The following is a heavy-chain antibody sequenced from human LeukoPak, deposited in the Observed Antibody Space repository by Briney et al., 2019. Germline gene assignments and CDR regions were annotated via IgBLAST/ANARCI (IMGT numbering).Heavy chain of an antibody. CDR3: ARPYYYDSRIDP. CDR1: GGSISSGEYY. D-gene: IGHD3-22*01. CDR2: RYYSGST. V-gene: IGHV4-30-4*01. J-gene: IGHJ5*02. Sequence: SETLSLTCTVSGGSISSGEYYWSWIRQPPGKGLEWIAYRYYSGSTYYNPSLKSRVTMSADTSKNQLSLKLSSVTAADTAVYYCARPYYYDSRIDPWGQGILVTVSS.